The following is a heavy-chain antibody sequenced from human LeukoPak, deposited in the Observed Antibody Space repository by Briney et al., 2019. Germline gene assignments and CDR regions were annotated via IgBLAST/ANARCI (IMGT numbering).Heavy chain of an antibody. J-gene: IGHJ4*02. CDR1: GFTFTGYY. CDR2: INPKRGDT. Sequence: GASVKVSCKTSGFTFTGYYIHWLRQAPGQGLEWMGWINPKRGDTNYAPKFQGRVTMTRDTSIRTAYMELSRLRTDDTAVYYCARDWGMVAGTAGDYWGQGTLVTVSS. D-gene: IGHD2-8*01. V-gene: IGHV1-2*02. CDR3: ARDWGMVAGTAGDY.